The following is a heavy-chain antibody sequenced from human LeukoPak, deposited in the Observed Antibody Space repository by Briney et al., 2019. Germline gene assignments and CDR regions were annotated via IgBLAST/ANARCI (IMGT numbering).Heavy chain of an antibody. CDR2: IRYDGGNK. J-gene: IGHJ6*02. V-gene: IGHV3-30*02. CDR1: GFTFSSYG. Sequence: GGSLRLSCAASGFTFSSYGMHWVRQAPGKGLEWVAFIRYDGGNKYYADSVKGRFTISRDNSKNTLYLQMNSLRAEDTAVYYCASPVGSGWFTPPSYYYYYGMDVWGQGTTVTVSS. CDR3: ASPVGSGWFTPPSYYYYYGMDV. D-gene: IGHD6-19*01.